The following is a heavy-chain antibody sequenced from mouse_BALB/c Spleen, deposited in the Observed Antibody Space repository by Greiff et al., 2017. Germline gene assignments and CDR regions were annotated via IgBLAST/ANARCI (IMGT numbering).Heavy chain of an antibody. J-gene: IGHJ4*01. CDR2: ISDGGSYT. CDR1: GFTFSDYY. Sequence: EVMLVESGGGLVKPGGSLKLSCAASGFTFSDYYMYWVRQTPEKRLEWVATISDGGSYTYYPDSVKGRFPISRDNARNDLYLQMSSLKSEDTAMYYCARGGLYYGNYGDAMDYWGQGTSVTVSS. CDR3: ARGGLYYGNYGDAMDY. V-gene: IGHV5-4*02. D-gene: IGHD2-1*01.